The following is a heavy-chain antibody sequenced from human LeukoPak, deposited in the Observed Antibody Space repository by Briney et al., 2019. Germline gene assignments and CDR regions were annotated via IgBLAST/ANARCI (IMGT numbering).Heavy chain of an antibody. D-gene: IGHD3-10*01. V-gene: IGHV3-49*04. CDR2: VSSKANGGTT. J-gene: IGHJ4*02. CDR3: ASSRRFGEFVFDY. CDR1: GFTFGDYA. Sequence: GGSLRLSCTVSGFTFGDYAMSWVRQAPGKGLQWGGFVSSKANGGTTDYAASVKGRFTISRDDSKSSLYLRMNSLKSEDTAVYYCASSRRFGEFVFDYWGQGTLVTVSS.